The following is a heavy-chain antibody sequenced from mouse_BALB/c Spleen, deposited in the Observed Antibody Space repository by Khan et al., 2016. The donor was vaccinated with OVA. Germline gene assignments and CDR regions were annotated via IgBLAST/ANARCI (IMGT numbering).Heavy chain of an antibody. V-gene: IGHV10-1*02. J-gene: IGHJ4*01. CDR2: IRSKSDNYAT. CDR3: VGYDYDY. CDR1: GFTFNTYA. Sequence: EVQLVESGGGLVQPKGSLKLSCAASGFTFNTYAMNWVRQAPGKSLEWVARIRSKSDNYATYYADSVKDRFTISRDDSQGMLYLQMNNLKTEDTAMYYCVGYDYDYWGQGTSVTVSS. D-gene: IGHD2-4*01.